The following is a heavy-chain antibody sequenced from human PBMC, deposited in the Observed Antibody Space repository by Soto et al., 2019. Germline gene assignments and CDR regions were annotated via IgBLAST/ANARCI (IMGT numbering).Heavy chain of an antibody. Sequence: EVQLVESGGSLVQPGGSLRLSCVASGFTFSSYSIVWVRQAPGKGLEWVSYIFTTGTTMYYGDSVNGRFTVSRDNAKNSVFLLLNSLRAEDTAVYYCAGDKDWAFDYWGQGTLVTVSS. V-gene: IGHV3-48*03. J-gene: IGHJ4*02. CDR1: GFTFSSYS. CDR3: AGDKDWAFDY. CDR2: IFTTGTTM. D-gene: IGHD3-9*01.